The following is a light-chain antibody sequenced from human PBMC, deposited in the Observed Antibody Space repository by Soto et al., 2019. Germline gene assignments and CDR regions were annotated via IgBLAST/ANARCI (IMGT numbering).Light chain of an antibody. CDR2: GNS. CDR1: SSNIGAGYD. J-gene: IGLJ2*01. CDR3: QSYDSSLSGVV. Sequence: QTVVTQEPSLTVSPGQRVTISCTGSSSNIGAGYDVHWYQQLPGTAPKLLIYGNSNRPSGVPDRFSDSKSGTSASLAITGLQAEDEADYYCQSYDSSLSGVVFGGGTKLTVL. V-gene: IGLV1-40*01.